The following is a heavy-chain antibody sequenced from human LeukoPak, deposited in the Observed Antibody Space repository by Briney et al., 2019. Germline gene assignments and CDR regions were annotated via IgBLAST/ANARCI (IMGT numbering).Heavy chain of an antibody. CDR3: ARQKWELLGAFDY. D-gene: IGHD1-26*01. CDR1: GFTVSNNY. CDR2: IDSGGST. V-gene: IGHV3-53*01. J-gene: IGHJ4*02. Sequence: GGSLRLSCAASGFTVSNNYMGWVRQAPGKGLEWVSVIDSGGSTYYADSVKGRFTISRDNYKNTLYLQMNSLKAEDTAVYYCARQKWELLGAFDYWGQGTLVTVSS.